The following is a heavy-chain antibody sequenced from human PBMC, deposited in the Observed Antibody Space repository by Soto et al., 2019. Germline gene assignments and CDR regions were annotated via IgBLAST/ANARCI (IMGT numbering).Heavy chain of an antibody. CDR3: ARGGRYCSSTSCYVADYYYYMDV. J-gene: IGHJ6*03. V-gene: IGHV3-74*01. CDR1: GFTFSSYW. Sequence: GRSRRLSCAAAGFTFSSYWMHWVRQAPGKGLVWVSRINSDGSSTSYADSVKGRFTISRDNAKTTLYLQMNSRRAEDTAVYYCARGGRYCSSTSCYVADYYYYMDVWGKGTTVTVSS. CDR2: INSDGSST. D-gene: IGHD2-2*01.